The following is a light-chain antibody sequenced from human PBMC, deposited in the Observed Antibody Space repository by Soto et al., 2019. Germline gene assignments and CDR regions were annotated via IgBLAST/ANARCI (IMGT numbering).Light chain of an antibody. CDR1: QTVDSRY. CDR2: GSD. CDR3: QHYGTALLT. Sequence: EIVLTQSPGTLSLSPGERATLSCRASQTVDSRYLAWYQQKPGQAPGVLISGSDISAAGVPDRFSVSGSGTDFTLTISTLEPEDFAVYYCQHYGTALLTCGGWTKVEIK. V-gene: IGKV3-20*01. J-gene: IGKJ4*01.